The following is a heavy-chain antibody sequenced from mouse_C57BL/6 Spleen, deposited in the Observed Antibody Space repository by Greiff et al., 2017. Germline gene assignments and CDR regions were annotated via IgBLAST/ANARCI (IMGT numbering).Heavy chain of an antibody. CDR2: IYPSDSET. V-gene: IGHV1-61*01. CDR1: GYTFTSYW. D-gene: IGHD4-1*01. CDR3: ARNSGTFYAMDY. Sequence: QVQLKQPGAELVRPGSSVKLSCKASGYTFTSYWMDWVKQRPGQGLEWIGNIYPSDSETHYNQKFKDKATLTVDKSSSTAYMQLSSLTSEDSAVYYCARNSGTFYAMDYWGQGTSVTVSS. J-gene: IGHJ4*01.